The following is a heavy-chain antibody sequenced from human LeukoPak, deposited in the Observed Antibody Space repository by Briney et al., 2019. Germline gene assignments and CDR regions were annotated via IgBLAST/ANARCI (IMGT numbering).Heavy chain of an antibody. CDR3: VNSRGRSGFDY. J-gene: IGHJ4*02. CDR1: GFTFSSYA. D-gene: IGHD3-10*01. V-gene: IGHV3-64D*06. CDR2: ISSNGGST. Sequence: PGGSLRLSCSASGFTFSSYAMHWVRQAPGKGLEYVSAISSNGGSTYYADSVKGRFTVSRDNSKNTLYLQMSSLRAEDTAVYYCVNSRGRSGFDYWGQGTLVTVSS.